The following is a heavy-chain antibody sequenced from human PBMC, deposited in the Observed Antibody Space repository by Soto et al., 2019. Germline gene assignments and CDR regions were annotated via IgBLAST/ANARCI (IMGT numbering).Heavy chain of an antibody. CDR3: AKEGGYSSSTARFDY. CDR1: GFTFSSYG. CDR2: ISYDGSNK. J-gene: IGHJ4*02. V-gene: IGHV3-30*18. D-gene: IGHD6-6*01. Sequence: VGSLRLSCAASGFTFSSYGMHWVRQAPGKGLEWVAVISYDGSNKYYADSVKGRFTISRDNSKNMLYLQMNSLRAEDTAVYYCAKEGGYSSSTARFDYWGQGTLVTVSS.